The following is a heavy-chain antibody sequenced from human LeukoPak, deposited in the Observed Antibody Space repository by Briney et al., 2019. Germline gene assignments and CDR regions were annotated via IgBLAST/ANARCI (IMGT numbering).Heavy chain of an antibody. Sequence: ASVKVSCKASGYTFTGYYMHWVRQAPGQGLEWMGWINPNSGGTNYAQKFQGRVTMTRDTSISTAYVGLSRLRSDDTAVYYCARGSYSGSYYSASSAEYFQHWGQGTLVTVSS. D-gene: IGHD1-26*01. V-gene: IGHV1-2*02. CDR1: GYTFTGYY. J-gene: IGHJ1*01. CDR2: INPNSGGT. CDR3: ARGSYSGSYYSASSAEYFQH.